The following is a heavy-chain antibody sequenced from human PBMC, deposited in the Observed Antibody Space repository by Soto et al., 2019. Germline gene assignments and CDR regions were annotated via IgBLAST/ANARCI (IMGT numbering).Heavy chain of an antibody. CDR2: INWNGGST. V-gene: IGHV3-20*01. CDR1: GFTFDDHG. Sequence: GGSLRLSCAASGFTFDDHGMSWVRQVPGKGLEWISGINWNGGSTGYADSVKGRFTISRDNAKNSLYLHMNSLRAEDTALYHCARDLATYGNYFDYWGQGTLVTVSS. D-gene: IGHD3-10*01. J-gene: IGHJ4*02. CDR3: ARDLATYGNYFDY.